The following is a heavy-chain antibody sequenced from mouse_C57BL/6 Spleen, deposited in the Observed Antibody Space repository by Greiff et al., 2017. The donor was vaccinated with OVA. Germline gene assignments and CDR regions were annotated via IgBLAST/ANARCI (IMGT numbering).Heavy chain of an antibody. Sequence: VKLMESGAELVRPGASVTLSCKASGYTFTDYEMHWVKQTPVHGLEWIGAIDPETGGTAYNQKFKGKAILTADKSSSTAYMELRSLTSEDSAVYYCTSSHYYGSSIDYWGQGTTLTVSS. D-gene: IGHD1-1*01. CDR2: IDPETGGT. V-gene: IGHV1-15*01. CDR3: TSSHYYGSSIDY. J-gene: IGHJ2*01. CDR1: GYTFTDYE.